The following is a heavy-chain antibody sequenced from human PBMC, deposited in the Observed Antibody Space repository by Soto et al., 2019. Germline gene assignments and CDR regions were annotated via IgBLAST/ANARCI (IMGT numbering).Heavy chain of an antibody. CDR2: INPNSGGT. Sequence: ASVKVSCKASGYTFTGYYMHWVRQAPGQGLEWMGWINPNSGGTNYAQKFQGWVTMTRDTSISTAYMELSRLRSDDTAVYYCARALWGREVPFDYWGQGTLVTVSS. D-gene: IGHD2-2*01. V-gene: IGHV1-2*04. CDR1: GYTFTGYY. J-gene: IGHJ4*02. CDR3: ARALWGREVPFDY.